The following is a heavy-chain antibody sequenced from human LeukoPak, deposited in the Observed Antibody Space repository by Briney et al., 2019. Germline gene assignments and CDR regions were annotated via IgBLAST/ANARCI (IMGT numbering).Heavy chain of an antibody. V-gene: IGHV4-39*07. CDR2: IYTSGST. D-gene: IGHD6-19*01. Sequence: SETLSLTCTVSGGSISSSSYYWGWIRQPPGKGLEWIGRIYTSGSTNYNPSLKSRVTMSVDTSKNQFSLKLSSVTAADTAVYYCARDGYSSGWLFDYWGQGTLVTVSS. CDR3: ARDGYSSGWLFDY. CDR1: GGSISSSSYY. J-gene: IGHJ4*02.